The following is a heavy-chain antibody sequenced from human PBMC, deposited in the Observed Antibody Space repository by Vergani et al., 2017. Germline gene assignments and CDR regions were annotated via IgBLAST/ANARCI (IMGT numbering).Heavy chain of an antibody. V-gene: IGHV4-61*02. CDR3: ARVASGSRVRGVIITAPLDY. J-gene: IGHJ4*02. CDR2: IYTSGST. Sequence: QVQLQESGPGLVKPSQTLSLTCTVSGGSISSGSYYWSWIRQPAGKGLEWIGRIYTSGSTYYNPSLKSRVTISVDRSKIQFSLKLSSVTAADTAVYYCARVASGSRVRGVIITAPLDYWGQGTLVTVSS. D-gene: IGHD3-10*01. CDR1: GGSISSGSYY.